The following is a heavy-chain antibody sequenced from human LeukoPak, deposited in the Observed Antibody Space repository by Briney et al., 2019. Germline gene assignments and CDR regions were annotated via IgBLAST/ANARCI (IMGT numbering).Heavy chain of an antibody. J-gene: IGHJ4*02. CDR1: GFTFSTYS. CDR3: ARIGVAGTLDN. D-gene: IGHD6-19*01. V-gene: IGHV3-21*01. CDR2: ITSPVGRM. Sequence: GGSLRLSCAASGFTFSTYSMNRVRQAPGKGLEWVSSITSPVGRMYYADSLKGRITISRDNARSTLYLQMNSLRDEDTSVYYCARIGVAGTLDNWGQGTLVTVSS.